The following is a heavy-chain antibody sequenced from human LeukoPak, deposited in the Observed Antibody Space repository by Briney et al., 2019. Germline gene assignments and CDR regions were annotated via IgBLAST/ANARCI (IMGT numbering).Heavy chain of an antibody. J-gene: IGHJ3*02. Sequence: PSETLSLTCTVSGGSISSYYRSWIRQPPGKGLEWIGYIYYSGSTNYNPSLKSRVTISVDTSKNQFSLKLSSVTAADTAVYYCAGRLRYFDWFAFDIWGQGTMVTVSS. D-gene: IGHD3-9*01. CDR2: IYYSGST. V-gene: IGHV4-59*01. CDR1: GGSISSYY. CDR3: AGRLRYFDWFAFDI.